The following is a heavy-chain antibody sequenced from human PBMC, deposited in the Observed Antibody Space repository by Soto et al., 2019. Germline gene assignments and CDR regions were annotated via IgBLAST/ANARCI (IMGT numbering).Heavy chain of an antibody. J-gene: IGHJ6*03. CDR1: GYTFTSYD. CDR2: MNPNSGNT. Sequence: ASVKVSCKASGYTFTSYDINWVRQATGQGLEWMGWMNPNSGNTGYAQKFQGRVTMTRNTSISTAYMELSSLRSEDTAVYYCARGIHDFWSVYLTKIYYYYYYMAVWGKGTTVTVSS. V-gene: IGHV1-8*01. D-gene: IGHD3-3*01. CDR3: ARGIHDFWSVYLTKIYYYYYYMAV.